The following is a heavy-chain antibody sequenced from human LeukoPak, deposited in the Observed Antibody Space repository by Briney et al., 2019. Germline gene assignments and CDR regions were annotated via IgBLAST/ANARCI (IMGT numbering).Heavy chain of an antibody. V-gene: IGHV3-23*01. Sequence: GGSLRLSCAASGFTYSSYGMSWVRQAPGKGLEWVSAISGSGDSTYYADSVKGRFTISRDNSKNTLYLQTNSLRAEDTAVYYCAKDRGYSFGSYDFDYWGQGTLVTVSS. CDR2: ISGSGDST. J-gene: IGHJ4*02. CDR3: AKDRGYSFGSYDFDY. D-gene: IGHD5-18*01. CDR1: GFTYSSYG.